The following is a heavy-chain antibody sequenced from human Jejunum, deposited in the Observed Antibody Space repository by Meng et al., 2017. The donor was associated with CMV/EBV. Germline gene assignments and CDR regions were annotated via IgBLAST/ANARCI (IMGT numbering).Heavy chain of an antibody. CDR2: ISYDGSSK. CDR3: ARDVGGNRRDYSYGMDV. Sequence: FSGYGMHWVRQAPGEGLEWVALISYDGSSKYYADSVKGRITISRDNSRNTLYLQMDSLRGEDTAVYYCARDVGGNRRDYSYGMDVWGQGTTVTVSS. J-gene: IGHJ6*02. D-gene: IGHD4-23*01. CDR1: FSGYG. V-gene: IGHV3-30*19.